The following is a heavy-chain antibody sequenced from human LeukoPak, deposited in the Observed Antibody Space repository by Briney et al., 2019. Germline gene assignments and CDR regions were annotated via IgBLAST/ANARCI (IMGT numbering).Heavy chain of an antibody. CDR1: SGSISSGDYY. Sequence: PSETLSLTCTVSSGSISSGDYYWSWIRQPPGKGLECIGYIYFSGSTYYNPSLKSRVTISVDTSKNQFSLKLSSVTAADAAVYYCARAPEPGDYASYYFDYWGQGTLVTVSS. CDR2: IYFSGST. D-gene: IGHD4-17*01. V-gene: IGHV4-30-4*01. CDR3: ARAPEPGDYASYYFDY. J-gene: IGHJ4*02.